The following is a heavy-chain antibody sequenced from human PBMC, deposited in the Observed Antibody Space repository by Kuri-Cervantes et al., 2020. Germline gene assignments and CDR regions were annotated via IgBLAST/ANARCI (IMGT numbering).Heavy chain of an antibody. CDR2: INPNSGGT. Sequence: ASVKVSCKASGYTFTGYYMHWVRQAPGQGLEWMGWINPNSGGTNYAQKFQGRVTMTRDTAISTAYMELSRLRSDDTAVYYCARAPGTYYYDRGWFDPWGQGTLVTVSS. CDR3: ARAPGTYYYDRGWFDP. J-gene: IGHJ5*02. CDR1: GYTFTGYY. D-gene: IGHD3-22*01. V-gene: IGHV1-2*02.